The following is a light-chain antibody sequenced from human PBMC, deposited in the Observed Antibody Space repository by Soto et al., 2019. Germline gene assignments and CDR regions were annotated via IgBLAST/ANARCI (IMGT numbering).Light chain of an antibody. CDR2: AAS. Sequence: DIQMTQSPSSLSASVGDRVTISCRASQDISNYLAWYRQKPGKVPKLLIYAASTLQSGVPSRFSGSRSGTDFTLTISSLQPEDVATYYCQKYDTTPLTFGGGTKVEIK. V-gene: IGKV1-27*01. CDR3: QKYDTTPLT. CDR1: QDISNY. J-gene: IGKJ4*01.